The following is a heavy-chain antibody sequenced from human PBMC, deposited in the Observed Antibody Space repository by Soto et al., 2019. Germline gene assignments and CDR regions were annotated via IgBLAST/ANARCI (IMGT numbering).Heavy chain of an antibody. J-gene: IGHJ5*02. CDR2: INAGNGNT. CDR1: GYTFTSYA. D-gene: IGHD4-17*01. CDR3: ARASTVTTPWAWFDP. Sequence: ASVKVSCKASGYTFTSYAMHWVRQAPGQRLEWMGWINAGNGNTKYSQKFQGRVTITRDTSASTAYMELSSLRSEDTAVYYCARASTVTTPWAWFDPWGQGTLVTVSS. V-gene: IGHV1-3*01.